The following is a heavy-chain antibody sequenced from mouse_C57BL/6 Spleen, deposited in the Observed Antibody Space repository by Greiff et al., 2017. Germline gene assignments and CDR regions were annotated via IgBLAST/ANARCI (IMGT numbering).Heavy chain of an antibody. CDR3: AIYYYGSRYYFDY. CDR2: IYPGSGST. V-gene: IGHV1-55*01. D-gene: IGHD1-1*01. J-gene: IGHJ2*01. Sequence: QVQLQQSGAELVKPGASVKMSCKASGYTFTSYWITWVKQRPGQGLEWIGDIYPGSGSTNYNEKFKSKATLTVDTSSSTAYMQLSSLTSEDSAVYYCAIYYYGSRYYFDYWGQGTTLTVSS. CDR1: GYTFTSYW.